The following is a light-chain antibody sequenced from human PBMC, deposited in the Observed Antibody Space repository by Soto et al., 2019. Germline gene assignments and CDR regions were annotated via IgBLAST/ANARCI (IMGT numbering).Light chain of an antibody. CDR2: DAS. V-gene: IGKV1-9*01. CDR3: QQLNGYLELT. Sequence: DIQMTQSPSFLSASVGDRVTITCRCSHGISTYLAWYQQKLGKAPKLLIYDASTLQSGVPSRFSGSRSGTEFTLTISSLQPEDFATYYCQQLNGYLELTFGGGTKVDIK. CDR1: HGISTY. J-gene: IGKJ4*01.